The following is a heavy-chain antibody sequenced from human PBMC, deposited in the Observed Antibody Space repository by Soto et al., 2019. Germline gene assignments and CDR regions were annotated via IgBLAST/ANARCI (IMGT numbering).Heavy chain of an antibody. Sequence: SVKVSCKASGGTFSSYAIIWVPPAPGQGLEWMGGIIPIFGTANYAQKFQGRVTITAGESTSSAYLELSSLRCEDTAVYYCASRRHCSSTSCCHYYYFYGMGVWGQGTTVTVAS. CDR3: ASRRHCSSTSCCHYYYFYGMGV. CDR2: IIPIFGTA. D-gene: IGHD2-2*01. CDR1: GGTFSSYA. V-gene: IGHV1-69*13. J-gene: IGHJ6*02.